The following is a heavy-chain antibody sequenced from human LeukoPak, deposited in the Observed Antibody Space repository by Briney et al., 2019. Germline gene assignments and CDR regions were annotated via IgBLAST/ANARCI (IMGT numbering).Heavy chain of an antibody. V-gene: IGHV3-23*01. CDR1: GFTFSSYA. Sequence: GGSLRRSCAASGFTFSSYAMSWVRQAPGKGLEWVSAISGSGGSTYYADSVKGRFTISRDNSKNTLYLQMNSLRAEDTAVYYCAKDQTYYYDSSGYDHFDYWGQGTLVTVSS. CDR2: ISGSGGST. D-gene: IGHD3-22*01. J-gene: IGHJ4*02. CDR3: AKDQTYYYDSSGYDHFDY.